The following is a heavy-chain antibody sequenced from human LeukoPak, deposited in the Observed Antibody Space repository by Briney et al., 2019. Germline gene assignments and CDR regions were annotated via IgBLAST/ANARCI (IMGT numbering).Heavy chain of an antibody. CDR1: GFTFSSYS. D-gene: IGHD5-18*01. J-gene: IGHJ4*02. V-gene: IGHV3-21*01. CDR2: ISSSSRYI. CDR3: ARRAATERGHSYGLDY. Sequence: SGGSLRLSCAASGFTFSSYSMNWVRQAPGKGLEWVSSISSSSRYIYYADSMTGRFTISRDNAKNSLYLQMHSLRAEDTAMYYCARRAATERGHSYGLDYWGQGTLVTVSS.